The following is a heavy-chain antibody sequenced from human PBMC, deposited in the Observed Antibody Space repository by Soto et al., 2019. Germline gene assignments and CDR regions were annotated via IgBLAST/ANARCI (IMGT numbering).Heavy chain of an antibody. J-gene: IGHJ6*02. CDR3: ARVLEGRYLLWFGGEYGMDV. V-gene: IGHV4-59*01. CDR2: IYYSGST. D-gene: IGHD3-10*01. Sequence: PWETLSLTCTVSGGSISSYYWSWIRQPPGRGLEWIGYIYYSGSTNYNPSLKSRVTISVDTSKNQFSLKLSSVTAADTAVYYCARVLEGRYLLWFGGEYGMDVWGQGTTVTVSS. CDR1: GGSISSYY.